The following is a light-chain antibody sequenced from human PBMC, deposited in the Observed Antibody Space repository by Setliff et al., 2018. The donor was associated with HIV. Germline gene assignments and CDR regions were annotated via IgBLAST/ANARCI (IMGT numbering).Light chain of an antibody. J-gene: IGLJ1*01. V-gene: IGLV2-18*02. CDR3: FSFTSSSTYV. CDR2: EVS. Sequence: QSALTQPPSVSGSPGQSVTISCTGTISDVGTYDRVSWYQQPPGTAPKLMIYEVSNRPSGVPDRFSGSKSGNTASLIISGPQAEDEADYYYFSFTSSSTYVFGPGTKVTVL. CDR1: ISDVGTYDR.